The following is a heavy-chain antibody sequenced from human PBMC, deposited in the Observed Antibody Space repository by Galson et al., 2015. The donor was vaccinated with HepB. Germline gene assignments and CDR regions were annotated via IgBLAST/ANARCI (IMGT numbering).Heavy chain of an antibody. J-gene: IGHJ4*02. Sequence: SVKVSCKASGGTFSSYAISWVRQAPGQGLEWMGWITDYGGNTRYAQKLQGRVTMTRDTSTSTVYMELRSLTSDDTAVYYCARTRSSASYPYFFDYWGQGALVTVSS. V-gene: IGHV1-18*01. CDR1: GGTFSSYA. D-gene: IGHD1-26*01. CDR3: ARTRSSASYPYFFDY. CDR2: ITDYGGNT.